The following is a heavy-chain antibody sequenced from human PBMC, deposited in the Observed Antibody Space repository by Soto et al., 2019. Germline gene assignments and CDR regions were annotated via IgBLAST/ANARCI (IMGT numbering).Heavy chain of an antibody. D-gene: IGHD1-26*01. V-gene: IGHV3-23*01. CDR3: AKDQVGATRGY. CDR2: ISGSGGST. Sequence: EVQLLESGGGLVQPGGSLRLSCAASGFTFSSYVMSWVRQAPGKGLEWVSAISGSGGSTYYADSVKGRFTISRDNSKNTLYLQMISLRAEDTAVYYCAKDQVGATRGYWGQGTLVTVSS. CDR1: GFTFSSYV. J-gene: IGHJ4*02.